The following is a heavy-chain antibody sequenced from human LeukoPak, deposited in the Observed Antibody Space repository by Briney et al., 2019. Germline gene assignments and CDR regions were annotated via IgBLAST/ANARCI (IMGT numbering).Heavy chain of an antibody. J-gene: IGHJ4*02. CDR1: GFIFRRYI. Sequence: GGSQRLSCTVSGFIFRRYIMHWVRQAPAKGLEWVASISPDGNEMYHADSVKGRFTISRDNSKNTLYLQMNSLRAEDTAMYSCAREGAGAFDYWGQGTLVTVSS. D-gene: IGHD1-26*01. CDR3: AREGAGAFDY. V-gene: IGHV3-30-3*01. CDR2: ISPDGNEM.